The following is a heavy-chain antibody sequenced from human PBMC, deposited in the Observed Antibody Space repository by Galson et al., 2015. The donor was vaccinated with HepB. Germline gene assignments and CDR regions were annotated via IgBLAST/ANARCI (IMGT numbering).Heavy chain of an antibody. CDR3: AGVKPVFGVVTPFDY. V-gene: IGHV2-5*01. CDR2: IYWNDDK. Sequence: PALVKPTQPLTLTCTFSGFSLSTSGVGVGWLRQPPGKALEWLALIYWNDDKRYSPSLKSRLTITKDTSKNQVVLTMTNMDPVDTATYYCAGVKPVFGVVTPFDYWGQGTLVTVSS. CDR1: GFSLSTSGVG. D-gene: IGHD3-3*01. J-gene: IGHJ4*02.